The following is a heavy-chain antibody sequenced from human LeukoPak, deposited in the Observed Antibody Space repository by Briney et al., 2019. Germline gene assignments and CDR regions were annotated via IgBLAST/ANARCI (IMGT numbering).Heavy chain of an antibody. CDR2: ISGSGGST. CDR3: AKDKEGSGWSYFDY. J-gene: IGHJ4*02. D-gene: IGHD6-19*01. V-gene: IGHV3-23*01. CDR1: GFTFSSYA. Sequence: GGSLRLSCAASGFTFSSYAMSWVRQAPGKGLEWVSAISGSGGSTYYADSVRGRFTISRDNSKNTLYLQMNSLRAEDTAVYYCAKDKEGSGWSYFDYWGQGTLVTVSS.